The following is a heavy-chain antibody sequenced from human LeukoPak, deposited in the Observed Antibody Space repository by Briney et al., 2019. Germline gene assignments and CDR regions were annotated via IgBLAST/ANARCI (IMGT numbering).Heavy chain of an antibody. CDR2: ISYDGSNK. CDR3: ARNLRFGESLEY. CDR1: GFLFSSYK. Sequence: PGGSLRLSCAASGFLFSSYKMHWVRQAPGKGLEWVTSISYDGSNKYYADSVKGRFTISRDNSKNTVYLEMNSLKTEDTAMFYCARNLRFGESLEYWGQGTLVTVSS. J-gene: IGHJ4*02. D-gene: IGHD3-10*01. V-gene: IGHV3-30*04.